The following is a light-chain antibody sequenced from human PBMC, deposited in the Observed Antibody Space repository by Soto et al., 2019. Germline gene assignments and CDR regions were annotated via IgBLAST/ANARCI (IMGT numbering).Light chain of an antibody. CDR3: QQYNNWLWT. V-gene: IGKV3-15*01. CDR2: GAS. CDR1: QSVNSN. Sequence: EIVMTQSPATVSVSPGERATLSCRASQSVNSNLVWYQHKPGQAPRLLIYGASTRATGLPARFSGSGSGTDFTLTISSLQSEDFALYYCQQYNNWLWTFGQGTRVEIK. J-gene: IGKJ1*01.